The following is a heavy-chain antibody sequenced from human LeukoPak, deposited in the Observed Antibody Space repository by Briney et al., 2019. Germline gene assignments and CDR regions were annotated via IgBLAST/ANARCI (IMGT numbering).Heavy chain of an antibody. CDR3: ARVGIVGAPGAFDI. D-gene: IGHD1-26*01. CDR2: INPNNGGT. Sequence: GASVKVSCKSSGYTFTGYYMHWVRQPPGQGLEWVGWINPNNGGTNYAKKFQGRVTMTRDTSISTAYMELRRLRSDDTAVYYCARVGIVGAPGAFDIWGQGKMGTVSS. J-gene: IGHJ3*02. CDR1: GYTFTGYY. V-gene: IGHV1-2*02.